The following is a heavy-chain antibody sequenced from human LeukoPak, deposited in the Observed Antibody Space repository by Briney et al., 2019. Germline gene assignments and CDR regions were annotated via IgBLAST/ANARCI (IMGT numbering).Heavy chain of an antibody. J-gene: IGHJ3*02. CDR2: ISYDGSNK. CDR3: TKDQNSNSWYTAFDI. CDR1: GFTFSSYA. D-gene: IGHD6-13*01. Sequence: QAGGSLRLSCAASGFTFSSYAMHWVRQAPGKGLEWVAVISYDGSNKYYADSVKGRFTISRDNSKNTLYLQTNSLRTEDTAVYYCTKDQNSNSWYTAFDIWGQGTMVTVSS. V-gene: IGHV3-30-3*01.